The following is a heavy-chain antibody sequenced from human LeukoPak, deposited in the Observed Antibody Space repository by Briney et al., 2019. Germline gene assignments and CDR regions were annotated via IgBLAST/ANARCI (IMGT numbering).Heavy chain of an antibody. CDR3: ARSCSGGSCYEAFDY. D-gene: IGHD2-15*01. CDR2: INPNSGGT. J-gene: IGHJ4*02. Sequence: ASVKVSCKASGYTFTGYYMHWVRQAPGQGLEWMGWINPNSGGTSYAQKFQGRVTMTRDTSISTAYMELSRLRSDDTAVYYCARSCSGGSCYEAFDYWGQGTLVTVSS. CDR1: GYTFTGYY. V-gene: IGHV1-2*02.